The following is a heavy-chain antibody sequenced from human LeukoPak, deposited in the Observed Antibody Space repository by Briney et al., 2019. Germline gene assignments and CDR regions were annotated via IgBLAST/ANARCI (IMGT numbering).Heavy chain of an antibody. CDR3: ARGKDYYGSGRHPDWGAFDI. CDR1: GFTFSSYA. CDR2: ISSNGGST. J-gene: IGHJ3*02. V-gene: IGHV3-64*01. Sequence: GGSLRLSCAASGFTFSSYAMHWVRQAPGKGLEYVSAISSNGGSTYYANSVKGRFTISRDNSKNTLYLQMGSLRAEDMAVYYCARGKDYYGSGRHPDWGAFDICGQGTMVTVSS. D-gene: IGHD3-10*01.